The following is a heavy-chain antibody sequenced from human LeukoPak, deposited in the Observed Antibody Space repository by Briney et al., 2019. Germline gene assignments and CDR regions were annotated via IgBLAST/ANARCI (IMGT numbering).Heavy chain of an antibody. D-gene: IGHD3-22*01. CDR1: GYTFTGYY. V-gene: IGHV1-18*04. Sequence: ASVTVSCKASGYTFTGYYIHWVRQAPGQGLEWMGLISPYNGNTNSAQRLQGRVTMTTDTSESTAYMELRSLRSDDTAVYYCARMPYDSSGYYKHWGQGTLVTVSS. J-gene: IGHJ1*01. CDR3: ARMPYDSSGYYKH. CDR2: ISPYNGNT.